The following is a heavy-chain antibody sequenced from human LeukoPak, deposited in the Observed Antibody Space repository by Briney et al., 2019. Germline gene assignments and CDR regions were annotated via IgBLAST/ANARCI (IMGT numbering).Heavy chain of an antibody. Sequence: GGSLRLSCAASGFTFSNYAMSWVRQAPGKGLQWVSAVSGGGGSTSYADSVKGRFTISRDNSKNTLYLQMNSLRAEDTAVYYCAREDILTGFDYWGQGTLVTVSS. CDR3: AREDILTGFDY. V-gene: IGHV3-23*01. J-gene: IGHJ4*02. CDR1: GFTFSNYA. CDR2: VSGGGGST. D-gene: IGHD3-9*01.